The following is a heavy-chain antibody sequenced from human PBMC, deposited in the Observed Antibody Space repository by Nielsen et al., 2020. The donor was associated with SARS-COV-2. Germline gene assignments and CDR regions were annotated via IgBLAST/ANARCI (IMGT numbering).Heavy chain of an antibody. Sequence: GSLRLSCAASGFTFSSYWMSWVRQAPGKGLEWVANIKQDGSEKYYVDSVKGRITISRDNAKNSLYLQMNSLRAEDTAVYYCARALEFYGDYLSFDYWGQGTLVTVSS. J-gene: IGHJ4*02. D-gene: IGHD4-17*01. CDR1: GFTFSSYW. CDR2: IKQDGSEK. V-gene: IGHV3-7*04. CDR3: ARALEFYGDYLSFDY.